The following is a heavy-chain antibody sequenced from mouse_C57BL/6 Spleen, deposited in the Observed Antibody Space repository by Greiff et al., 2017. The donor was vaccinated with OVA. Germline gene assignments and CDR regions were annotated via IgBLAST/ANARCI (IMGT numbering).Heavy chain of an antibody. D-gene: IGHD1-1*01. V-gene: IGHV1-77*01. CDR2: IGPGSGST. Sequence: QVQLKQSGAELVKPGASVKISCKASGYTFTDYYINWVKQRPGQGLEWIGKIGPGSGSTYYNEKFKGKATLTADKSSSTAYMQLSSLTSEDSAVYYCAREDYGSSYVENCYAMDYWGQGTSVTVSS. CDR1: GYTFTDYY. J-gene: IGHJ4*01. CDR3: AREDYGSSYVENCYAMDY.